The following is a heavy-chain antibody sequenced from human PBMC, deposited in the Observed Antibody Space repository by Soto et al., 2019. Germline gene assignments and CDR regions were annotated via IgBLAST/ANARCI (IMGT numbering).Heavy chain of an antibody. V-gene: IGHV4-30-4*01. CDR3: ARGSIWQNSDYFDY. Sequence: QVQLQESGPGLVKPSQTLSLTCTVSGGSISSGDYYWSWIRQPPGKGLEWIGYIFYSVNTHYNPSLRSRVTISVDTSKNQFSLKLSSVTAADTAVYYCARGSIWQNSDYFDYWGQGTLVTVSS. CDR1: GGSISSGDYY. CDR2: IFYSVNT. D-gene: IGHD3-9*01. J-gene: IGHJ4*02.